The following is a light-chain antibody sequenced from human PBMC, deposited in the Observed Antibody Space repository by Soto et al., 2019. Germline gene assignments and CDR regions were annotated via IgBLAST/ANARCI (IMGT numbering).Light chain of an antibody. CDR3: QQCNNWPST. Sequence: MTQSPSSVSASIGDRVTITCRASQGISDWLAWYQQKPGQTPRLLIFGASIRATGVPARFSGSGSGTEFTLTISSLQSDDFAVYYCQQCNNWPSTFGQGTRLEIK. CDR2: GAS. V-gene: IGKV3-15*01. CDR1: QGISDW. J-gene: IGKJ5*01.